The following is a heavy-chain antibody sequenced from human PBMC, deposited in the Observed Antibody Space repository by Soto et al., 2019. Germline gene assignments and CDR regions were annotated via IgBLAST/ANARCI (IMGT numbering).Heavy chain of an antibody. CDR3: ARSGYGTNWFDP. Sequence: QVQLVQSEAEVKKPGSSVKVSSKASGGTFSSYAISWVRQAPGQGLEWMGGIIPIFGTANYAQKFQGRVTITADESTSTAYMELSSLRSEDTAVYYCARSGYGTNWFDPWGQGTLVTVSS. V-gene: IGHV1-69*12. J-gene: IGHJ5*02. CDR1: GGTFSSYA. CDR2: IIPIFGTA. D-gene: IGHD4-17*01.